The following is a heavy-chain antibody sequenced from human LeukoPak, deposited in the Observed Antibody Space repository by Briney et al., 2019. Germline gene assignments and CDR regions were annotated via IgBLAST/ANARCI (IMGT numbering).Heavy chain of an antibody. D-gene: IGHD5-18*01. Sequence: PSETLSLTCTVSGGSISSSSYYWGWIRQPPGKGLEWIGSISYSGSTYYNPSLRSRVTISVDTSKNQFSLKLRSVIAADTAVYYRATLGKQLWLLHRFDFWGQGTLVTVSS. CDR1: GGSISSSSYY. CDR2: ISYSGST. V-gene: IGHV4-39*01. CDR3: ATLGKQLWLLHRFDF. J-gene: IGHJ4*02.